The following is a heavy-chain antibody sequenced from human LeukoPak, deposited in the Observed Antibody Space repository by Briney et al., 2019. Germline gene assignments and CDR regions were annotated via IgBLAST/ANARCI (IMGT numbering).Heavy chain of an antibody. D-gene: IGHD1-26*01. CDR3: AEDGSYYFRNYFDY. Sequence: PGGSLRLSCATSGFTFNNYNMNWVRQAPGRALEWVAVISYDGSNKYYADSVKGRFTISRDNSKNTLYLQMNSLRAEDTAVYYCAEDGSYYFRNYFDYWGQGTLVTVSS. J-gene: IGHJ4*02. CDR2: ISYDGSNK. V-gene: IGHV3-30*18. CDR1: GFTFNNYN.